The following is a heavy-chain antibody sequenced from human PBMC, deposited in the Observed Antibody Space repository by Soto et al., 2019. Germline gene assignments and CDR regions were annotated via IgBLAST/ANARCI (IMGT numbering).Heavy chain of an antibody. CDR1: GGSISSGDYY. D-gene: IGHD3-3*01. CDR3: ARDRRYDYPYYYYGMDV. J-gene: IGHJ6*02. CDR2: IYYSGST. Sequence: SETLSLTCTVSGGSISSGDYYWSWIRQPPGKGLEWIGYIYYSGSTYYNPSLKSRVTISVDTSKNQFSLKLSSVTAADTAVYYCARDRRYDYPYYYYGMDVWGQGTTVTVYS. V-gene: IGHV4-30-4*01.